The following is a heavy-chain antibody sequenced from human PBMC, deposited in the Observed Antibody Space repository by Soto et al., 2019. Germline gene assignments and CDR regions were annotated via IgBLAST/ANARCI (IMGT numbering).Heavy chain of an antibody. CDR2: ISGSGGST. J-gene: IGHJ3*02. CDR3: AKPLTLLEWLFPAVAFDI. D-gene: IGHD3-3*01. Sequence: EVQLLESGGGLVQPGGSLRLSCAASGFTFSSYAMSWVRQAPGKGLEWVSAISGSGGSTNYADSVKGRFTISRDNSKNTLYLQMNSLRAEDTAVYYCAKPLTLLEWLFPAVAFDIWGQGTMVTVSS. CDR1: GFTFSSYA. V-gene: IGHV3-23*01.